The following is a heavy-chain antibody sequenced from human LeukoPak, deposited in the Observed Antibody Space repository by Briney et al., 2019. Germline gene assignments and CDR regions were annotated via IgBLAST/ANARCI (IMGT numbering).Heavy chain of an antibody. D-gene: IGHD2-15*01. CDR1: GFTFNSYS. V-gene: IGHV3-23*01. Sequence: GGSLRLSCATSGFTFNSYSMSWVRQAPGKGLEWVSSTDGSRGNTYHADSVKGRFTISRDNSKNTLYLQMNSLRAEDTAVYYCARSRPRKYCSGGSCYSNYFNYWGQGTLVTVSS. CDR3: ARSRPRKYCSGGSCYSNYFNY. CDR2: TDGSRGNT. J-gene: IGHJ4*02.